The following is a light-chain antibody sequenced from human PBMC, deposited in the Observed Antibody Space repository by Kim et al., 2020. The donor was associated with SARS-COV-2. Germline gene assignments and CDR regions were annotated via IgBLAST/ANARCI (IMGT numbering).Light chain of an antibody. CDR2: GVS. Sequence: PGERATLSCRASQSVARNYFAWYQQKPGQPPRLLIYGVSSRATDIPDRFSGSGSGTDFTLIINRLEPEDVAVYYCQQYGSSRGTFGQGTKLEIK. V-gene: IGKV3-20*01. J-gene: IGKJ2*01. CDR1: QSVARNY. CDR3: QQYGSSRGT.